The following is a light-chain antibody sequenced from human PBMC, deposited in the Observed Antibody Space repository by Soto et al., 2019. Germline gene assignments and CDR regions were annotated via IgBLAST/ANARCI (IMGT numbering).Light chain of an antibody. CDR2: QDS. V-gene: IGLV3-1*01. J-gene: IGLJ1*01. Sequence: SYELTQPPSVSVSPGQTASITCSGDKLGDKYACWYQQKPGQSPVLVIYQDSKRPSGIPERFSGSNSGNTATLTISGTQAMDEADYYCQAWDSSTEVFGPGTKATVL. CDR3: QAWDSSTEV. CDR1: KLGDKY.